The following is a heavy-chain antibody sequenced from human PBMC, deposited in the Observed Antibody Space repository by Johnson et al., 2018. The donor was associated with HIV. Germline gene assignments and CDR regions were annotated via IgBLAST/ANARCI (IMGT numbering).Heavy chain of an antibody. CDR3: ASSRVGDCSNMNCYGLDI. CDR2: ISYDGVSK. J-gene: IGHJ3*02. V-gene: IGHV3-30*03. CDR1: GFTFDDYA. Sequence: QVQLVESGGGLVQPGRSLRLSCAASGFTFDDYAMHWFRQAPGKGLEWVAVISYDGVSKYYADSVKGRFTISRDNSKNTLYLQMNSLRAEDTAVYYCASSRVGDCSNMNCYGLDIWGQGTMVTVSS. D-gene: IGHD2-2*01.